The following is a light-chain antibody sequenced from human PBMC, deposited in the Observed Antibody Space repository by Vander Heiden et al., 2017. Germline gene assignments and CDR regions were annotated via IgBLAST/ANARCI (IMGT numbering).Light chain of an antibody. CDR1: QSVSSY. CDR2: DAS. CDR3: QQSNSTPGT. J-gene: IGKJ1*01. Sequence: ILLTQSPATLSLSPGERATLSCRASQSVSSYLAWYQQKPGKAPRLLIYDASNRATGVPSRFSGSGSGTDFTLTISSLEPEDFAAYYCQQSNSTPGTFGQGTKVEIK. V-gene: IGKV3-11*01.